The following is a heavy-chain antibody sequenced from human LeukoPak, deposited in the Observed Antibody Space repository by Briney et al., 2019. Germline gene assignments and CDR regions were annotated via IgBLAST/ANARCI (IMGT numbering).Heavy chain of an antibody. CDR2: FDPEDGET. V-gene: IGHV1-24*01. J-gene: IGHJ3*02. CDR3: ATLANTWNVPRAAFDI. Sequence: GASVKVSCKVSGYTLTELSMHWVRQAPGKGLEWMGGFDPEDGETIYAQKFQGRVTMTEDTSTDTAYMELSSLRSEDTAVYYCATLANTWNVPRAAFDIWGQGTMVTVSS. CDR1: GYTLTELS. D-gene: IGHD1-1*01.